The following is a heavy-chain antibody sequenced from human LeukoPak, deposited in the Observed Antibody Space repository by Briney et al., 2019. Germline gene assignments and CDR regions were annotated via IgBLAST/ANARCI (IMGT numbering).Heavy chain of an antibody. V-gene: IGHV3-11*04. Sequence: GGSLRLSCVASGFSFSDYSMTWIRQVPGKGLEWVSYISGSGSNIYYVDSLKGRFTISRDNSKNTLCLQMNSLRAEDTAVYYCAKDSSGSSQTDYWGQGTLVTVSS. D-gene: IGHD1-26*01. J-gene: IGHJ4*02. CDR1: GFSFSDYS. CDR2: ISGSGSNI. CDR3: AKDSSGSSQTDY.